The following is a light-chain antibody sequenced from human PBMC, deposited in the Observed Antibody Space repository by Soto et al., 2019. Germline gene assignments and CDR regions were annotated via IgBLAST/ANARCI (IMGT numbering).Light chain of an antibody. J-gene: IGKJ4*01. Sequence: EVVLTQSPATLSLSPGERATLSCRASESIGNYLAWYQQKLGQAPKLLIYDASHRAIGIPGRFSGDGSGTDFTLTTSSLEPEDFAVYDCQWRSDWPPRLTFGGGTKVEIK. CDR1: ESIGNY. CDR3: QWRSDWPPRLT. V-gene: IGKV3-11*01. CDR2: DAS.